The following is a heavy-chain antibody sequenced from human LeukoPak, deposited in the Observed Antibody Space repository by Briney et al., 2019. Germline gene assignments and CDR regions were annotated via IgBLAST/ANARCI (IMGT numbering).Heavy chain of an antibody. V-gene: IGHV4-61*02. CDR3: TRGARWFDP. CDR2: IFTSGNT. J-gene: IGHJ5*02. CDR1: GAAISSGTYY. Sequence: SQTLSLTCTVSGAAISSGTYYWSWIRQPAGKGLEWIGRIFTSGNTDYNPSLKSRVFISIETSKNRFSLTLNSVTAADTAVYYCTRGARWFDPWGQGTLVTVSS.